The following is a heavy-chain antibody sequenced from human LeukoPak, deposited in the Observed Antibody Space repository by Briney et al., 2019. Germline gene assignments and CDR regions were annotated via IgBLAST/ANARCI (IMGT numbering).Heavy chain of an antibody. J-gene: IGHJ4*02. V-gene: IGHV4-39*07. CDR2: IYYSGST. D-gene: IGHD3-22*01. Sequence: SETLSLTCTVSGGSISSSSYYWGWIRQPPGKGLEWIGSIYYSGSTYYNPSLKSRVTISVDTSKNQFSLKLSSVTAADTAVYYCARDRGYAVWFDYWGQGTLVTVSS. CDR1: GGSISSSSYY. CDR3: ARDRGYAVWFDY.